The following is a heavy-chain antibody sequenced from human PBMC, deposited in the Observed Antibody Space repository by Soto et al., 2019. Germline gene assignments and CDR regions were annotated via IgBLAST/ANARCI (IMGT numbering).Heavy chain of an antibody. D-gene: IGHD1-26*01. J-gene: IGHJ6*02. CDR3: ARQEGAPVLFYHGMDV. CDR2: IDPSDSYT. Sequence: GESLKISCNGSGYSFTSYWISWVRQMPGKGLEWMGRIDPSDSYTNYSPSFQGHVTISADKSISTAYLQWSSLKASDTAMYYCARQEGAPVLFYHGMDVWGEGTTVTVS. CDR1: GYSFTSYW. V-gene: IGHV5-10-1*01.